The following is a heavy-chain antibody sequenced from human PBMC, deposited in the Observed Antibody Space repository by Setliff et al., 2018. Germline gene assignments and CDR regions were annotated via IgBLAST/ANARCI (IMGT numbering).Heavy chain of an antibody. D-gene: IGHD3-22*01. CDR1: GDSMSDHH. J-gene: IGHJ6*04. CDR2: ISHSGAT. V-gene: IGHV4-59*11. Sequence: SETLSLTCTVSGDSMSDHHWSWVRQSPGKGLDWIGYISHSGATKYNPSLKSRVAISIDVSKKQFSLELNSVTPADTVKYYCARLKYYNSGTYWGNWDYYSGMDVWGKGTTVTVS. CDR3: ARLKYYNSGTYWGNWDYYSGMDV.